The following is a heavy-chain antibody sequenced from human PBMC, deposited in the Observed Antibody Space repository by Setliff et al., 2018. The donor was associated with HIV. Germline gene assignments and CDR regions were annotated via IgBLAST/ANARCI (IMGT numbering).Heavy chain of an antibody. V-gene: IGHV2-5*02. CDR2: IYWDDDK. CDR3: AHIKHHLGGIIVSAFDV. Sequence: ASGPTLVNPSQTVTLTCSLSGFSITTSGVGVGWVRQPPGKALEWLALIYWDDDKRYSPSLRSRLTIIKDTSRNQVVLTMTNVDPVDTATYYCAHIKHHLGGIIVSAFDVWGQGTKVTVSS. D-gene: IGHD3-16*02. J-gene: IGHJ3*01. CDR1: GFSITTSGVG.